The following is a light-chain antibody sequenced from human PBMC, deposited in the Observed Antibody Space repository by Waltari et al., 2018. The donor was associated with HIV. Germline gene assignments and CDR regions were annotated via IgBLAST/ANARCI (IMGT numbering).Light chain of an antibody. CDR2: GNS. CDR1: SSNIGTGYD. V-gene: IGLV1-40*01. J-gene: IGLJ2*01. Sequence: QSVLTQPPSVSGAPGQRVTISCPSSSSNIGTGYDVHWYQQLPGTAPKLRLYGNSNRPSGVPDRFSGSKSGTSACLAITGLQAEDEADYYCQSYDSILSGLVVVFVGGTKLTVL. CDR3: QSYDSILSGLVVV.